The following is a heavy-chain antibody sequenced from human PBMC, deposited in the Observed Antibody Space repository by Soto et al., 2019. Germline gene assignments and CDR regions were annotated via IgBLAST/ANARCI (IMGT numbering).Heavy chain of an antibody. CDR1: GFKYSSYA. D-gene: IGHD3-10*01. Sequence: GALRLSDAAAGFKYSSYAIHWVRQDPGKGLEYVSAISSNGGSTYYADSVKGRFTISRDNSKNTLYLQMSSLRAEDTAVYYCVKVVGFGEPTDYWGQGTLVTVSS. CDR3: VKVVGFGEPTDY. V-gene: IGHV3-64D*06. J-gene: IGHJ4*02. CDR2: ISSNGGST.